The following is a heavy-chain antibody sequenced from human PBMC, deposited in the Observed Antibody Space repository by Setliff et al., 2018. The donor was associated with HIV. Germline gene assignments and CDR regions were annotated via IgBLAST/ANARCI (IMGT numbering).Heavy chain of an antibody. D-gene: IGHD6-13*01. CDR3: AGSLAAAGPARYYFDY. V-gene: IGHV4-4*07. CDR1: GGSINTYY. Sequence: PSETLSLTCTVSGGSINTYYWSWIRQPAGKGLEWIGRIYTSGSTKYNPSLKSRVTMSIDTSKNQFSLKLSSVTAADTAVYYCAGSLAAAGPARYYFDYWGQGTL. CDR2: IYTSGST. J-gene: IGHJ4*02.